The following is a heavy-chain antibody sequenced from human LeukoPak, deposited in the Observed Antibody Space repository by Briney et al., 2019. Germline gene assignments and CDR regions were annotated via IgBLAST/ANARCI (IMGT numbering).Heavy chain of an antibody. J-gene: IGHJ4*02. CDR1: GFTFSSYS. CDR3: ARDLLEGDFSSGPDY. Sequence: GGSLRLSCAASGFTFSSYSMNWVRQAPGKGLEWVSSIASSSTYIYYADSVKGRFTISRDNAKNSLYLQMNSLRAEDTAVYYCARDLLEGDFSSGPDYWGQGTLVTVSS. V-gene: IGHV3-21*01. D-gene: IGHD6-19*01. CDR2: IASSSTYI.